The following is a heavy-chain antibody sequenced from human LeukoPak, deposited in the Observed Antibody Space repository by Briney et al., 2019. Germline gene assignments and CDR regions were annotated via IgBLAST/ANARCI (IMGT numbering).Heavy chain of an antibody. CDR2: INHSGST. CDR1: GGSFSGYY. D-gene: IGHD2-2*01. CDR3: ATQDHGYCSSTSCSSDY. Sequence: KPSETLSLTCAVYGGSFSGYYWSWIRQPPGKGLEWIGEINHSGSTNYNPSLKSRVTISVDTSKNQFSLKLSSVTAADTAVYYCATQDHGYCSSTSCSSDYWGQGTLVTVSS. J-gene: IGHJ4*02. V-gene: IGHV4-34*01.